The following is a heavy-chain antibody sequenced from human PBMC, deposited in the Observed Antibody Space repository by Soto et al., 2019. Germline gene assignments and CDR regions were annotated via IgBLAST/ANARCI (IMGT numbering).Heavy chain of an antibody. CDR1: GGSISSGSSY. J-gene: IGHJ4*02. CDR2: IYYLGNT. V-gene: IGHV4-39*01. D-gene: IGHD2-21*01. Sequence: SETLSLTCTVSGGSISSGSSYWGWIRQPPGKGLEWIGSIYYLGNTYYNPSLGGRVSISVDTSKNQFSLKLKSVTAADTAVFYAAGLEPYVSRGECFTYLGQGTLVTVSS. CDR3: AGLEPYVSRGECFTY.